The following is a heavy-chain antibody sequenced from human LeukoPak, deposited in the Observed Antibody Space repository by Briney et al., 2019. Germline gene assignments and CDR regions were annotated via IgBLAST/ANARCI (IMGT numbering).Heavy chain of an antibody. V-gene: IGHV1-69*01. CDR3: ARDTVTGNWFDP. D-gene: IGHD4-11*01. CDR1: GGTFSSYA. J-gene: IGHJ5*02. Sequence: SVKVSCKASGGTFSSYAISWVRQAPGQGLEWMGGIIPIFGTANYAQKFQGRVTITADESTSTAYMELSSLRSEDTAVYYCARDTVTGNWFDPWGQGTLVTVSS. CDR2: IIPIFGTA.